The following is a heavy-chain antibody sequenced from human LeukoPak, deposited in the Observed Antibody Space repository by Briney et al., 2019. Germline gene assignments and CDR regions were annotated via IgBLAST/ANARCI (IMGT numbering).Heavy chain of an antibody. Sequence: GGSLRLSCAASGFTVSSTYMSWVRRAPGKGLEWVSAISGSGGSTYYADSVKGRFTISRDNSKNTLYLQMNSLRAEDTAVYYCAKVGGLVPAARNPIDYWGQGTLVTVSS. V-gene: IGHV3-23*01. CDR1: GFTVSSTY. CDR3: AKVGGLVPAARNPIDY. D-gene: IGHD2-2*01. CDR2: ISGSGGST. J-gene: IGHJ4*02.